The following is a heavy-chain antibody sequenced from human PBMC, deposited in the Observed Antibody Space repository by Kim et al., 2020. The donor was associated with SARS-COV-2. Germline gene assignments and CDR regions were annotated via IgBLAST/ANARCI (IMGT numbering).Heavy chain of an antibody. CDR3: ARLPFAWDGNAFDI. CDR2: MYYGGST. D-gene: IGHD1-26*01. V-gene: IGHV4-59*08. J-gene: IGHJ3*02. CDR1: GCSITSDY. Sequence: SETLSLTCTVSGCSITSDYWSWIRQPPGNGLEWIGYMYYGGSTSYNPALKSRLTISVDTSKNQFSLNLSPVAAADTALFYCARLPFAWDGNAFDIWGQGTMVTVSS.